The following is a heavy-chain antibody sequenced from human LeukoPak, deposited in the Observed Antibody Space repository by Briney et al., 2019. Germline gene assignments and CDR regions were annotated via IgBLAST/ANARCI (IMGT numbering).Heavy chain of an antibody. CDR3: ARDRDGYIYFDY. D-gene: IGHD5-24*01. V-gene: IGHV1-69*05. CDR2: IIPIFGTA. CDR1: GGTFSSYA. J-gene: IGHJ4*02. Sequence: ASVKVSCKASGGTFSSYAISWVRQAPGQGLEWMGRIIPIFGTANYAQKFQGRVTITTDESTSTAYVELSGLRSEDTAVYYCARDRDGYIYFDYWGQGILVTVSS.